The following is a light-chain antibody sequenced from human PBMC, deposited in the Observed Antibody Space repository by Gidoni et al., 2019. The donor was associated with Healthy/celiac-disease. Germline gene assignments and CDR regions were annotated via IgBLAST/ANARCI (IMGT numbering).Light chain of an antibody. CDR2: AAS. Sequence: DIQMSHSPSSLSASVGDRVTITCRASQSISSYLNWYQQKPGKAPKLLIYAASSLQSGVPSRFSGSGSGTDFTLTISSLQPEDFATYYCQQSYSTRLTFXGXTKVEIK. CDR3: QQSYSTRLT. V-gene: IGKV1-39*01. J-gene: IGKJ4*01. CDR1: QSISSY.